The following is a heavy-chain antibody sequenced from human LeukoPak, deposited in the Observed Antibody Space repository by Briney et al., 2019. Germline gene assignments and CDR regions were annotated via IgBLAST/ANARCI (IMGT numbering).Heavy chain of an antibody. Sequence: HGASVKVSCKASGYTFTGYYLHWVRQAPGQGLEWMGWINPNSGNTGYAQKFQGRVTITRNTSISTAYMELSSLRSEDTAVYYCARSWSYYYYMDVWGKGTTVTVSS. D-gene: IGHD1-1*01. CDR3: ARSWSYYYYMDV. J-gene: IGHJ6*03. V-gene: IGHV1-8*03. CDR1: GYTFTGYY. CDR2: INPNSGNT.